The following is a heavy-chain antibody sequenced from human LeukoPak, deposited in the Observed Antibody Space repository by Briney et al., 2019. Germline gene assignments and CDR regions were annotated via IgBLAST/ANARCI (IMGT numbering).Heavy chain of an antibody. D-gene: IGHD3-3*01. V-gene: IGHV3-30*02. CDR2: IRFDGSNK. Sequence: PGGSLRLSCAASGFTFSSSGMHWVRQAPGKGLEWVAFIRFDGSNKYYADSVKGRFTISRDNSKNTLYLQMNSLRSEDAAVYDCAKDYDFWSGYYSPTRGYFDYWGQGTLVTVSS. CDR1: GFTFSSSG. J-gene: IGHJ4*02. CDR3: AKDYDFWSGYYSPTRGYFDY.